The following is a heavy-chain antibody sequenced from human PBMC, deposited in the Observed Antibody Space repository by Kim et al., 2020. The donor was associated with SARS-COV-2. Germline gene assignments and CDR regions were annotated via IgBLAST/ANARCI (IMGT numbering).Heavy chain of an antibody. CDR1: GYTFTSYA. Sequence: ASVKVSCKASGYTFTSYAMNWVRQAPGQGLEWMGWINTNTGNPTYAQGFTGRFVFSLDTSVSTAYLQISSLKAEDTAVYYCARGSPDAYYYDSSGYYLDYWGQGTLVTVSS. V-gene: IGHV7-4-1*02. CDR2: INTNTGNP. J-gene: IGHJ4*02. D-gene: IGHD3-22*01. CDR3: ARGSPDAYYYDSSGYYLDY.